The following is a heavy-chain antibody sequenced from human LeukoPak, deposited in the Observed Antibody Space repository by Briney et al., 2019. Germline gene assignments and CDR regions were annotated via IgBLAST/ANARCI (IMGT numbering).Heavy chain of an antibody. CDR2: ISGSGGST. D-gene: IGHD2-2*01. V-gene: IGHV3-23*01. J-gene: IGHJ5*02. CDR1: GFTFSSYA. Sequence: PGGSLRLSCAASGFTFSSYAMSWVRQAPGKGLEWVSAISGSGGSTYYADSVKGRFTISRDNSKNTLYLQMNSLRAEDTAVYYCAGTCLKYCSSTSWFDPWGRGTLVTVSS. CDR3: AGTCLKYCSSTSWFDP.